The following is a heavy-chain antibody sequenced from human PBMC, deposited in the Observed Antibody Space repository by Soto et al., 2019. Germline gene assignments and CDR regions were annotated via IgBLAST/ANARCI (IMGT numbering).Heavy chain of an antibody. D-gene: IGHD6-6*01. CDR3: AREGAAPYYYYGMDV. V-gene: IGHV4-31*03. CDR2: IYYRGST. Sequence: QVQLQESGPGLVKPSQTLSLTCTVSGGSISSGGYFWSWIRQHPGKGLEWIGFIYYRGSTYYNPSLKSRVTISVDTSKHQFSLKLSSVTAADTAVYYCAREGAAPYYYYGMDVWGQGTTVTVSS. J-gene: IGHJ6*02. CDR1: GGSISSGGYF.